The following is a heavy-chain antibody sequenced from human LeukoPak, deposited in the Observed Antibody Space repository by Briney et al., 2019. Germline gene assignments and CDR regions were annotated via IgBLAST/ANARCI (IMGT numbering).Heavy chain of an antibody. J-gene: IGHJ4*02. CDR1: GGSINSGRYY. CDR3: AREGGSSWHFDF. V-gene: IGHV4-61*02. CDR2: IYTSGST. Sequence: PSQTLSLTCTVSGGSINSGRYYWSWIRQPAEKGLEWIGRIYTSGSTNYNPSLKSRVTISLDTSKNQFSLKLSSVTAADTAVYYCAREGGSSWHFDFWGQGTLVTVSS. D-gene: IGHD6-13*01.